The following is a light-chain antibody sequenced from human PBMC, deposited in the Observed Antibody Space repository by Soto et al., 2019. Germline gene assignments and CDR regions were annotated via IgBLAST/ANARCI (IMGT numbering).Light chain of an antibody. V-gene: IGKV3-15*01. CDR1: QSVSIN. J-gene: IGKJ5*01. CDR2: GAS. Sequence: EVVLTQSPATLSVSPGERATLSCRASQSVSINLAWYQQRPGQSPRLLIYGASTRATDIPARFSGSGSGTEFTLTISSLQSEDFAVYYCQQYKDWFSITFGQGTRLEIK. CDR3: QQYKDWFSIT.